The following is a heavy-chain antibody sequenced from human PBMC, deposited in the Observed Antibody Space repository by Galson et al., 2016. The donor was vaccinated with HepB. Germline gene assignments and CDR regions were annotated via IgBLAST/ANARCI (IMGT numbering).Heavy chain of an antibody. V-gene: IGHV3-15*01. CDR2: IKSKTAVGTT. Sequence: SLRLSCAASGFTFADAWMNWVRQAPGKGLEWVGRIKSKTAVGTTDYAAPVKGRFTISRDDSKNPLDLQMNSLKTEDTAMYYCVTRGGENNWGPGTLVTVSS. CDR1: GFTFADAW. CDR3: VTRGGENN. D-gene: IGHD2-21*01. J-gene: IGHJ4*02.